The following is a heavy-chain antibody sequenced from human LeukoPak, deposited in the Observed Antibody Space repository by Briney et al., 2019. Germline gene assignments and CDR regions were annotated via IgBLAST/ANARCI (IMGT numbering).Heavy chain of an antibody. CDR3: ARDPQDSTRLLDY. CDR1: GYTFTGYY. CDR2: INPNSGGT. Sequence: ASVKVSCKASGYTFTGYYMHWVRQAPGQGPEWMGWINPNSGGTNYAQKFQGRVTMTRDTSISTAYMELSRLRSDDTAVYYCARDPQDSTRLLDYWGQGTLVTVSS. J-gene: IGHJ4*02. V-gene: IGHV1-2*02. D-gene: IGHD2-2*01.